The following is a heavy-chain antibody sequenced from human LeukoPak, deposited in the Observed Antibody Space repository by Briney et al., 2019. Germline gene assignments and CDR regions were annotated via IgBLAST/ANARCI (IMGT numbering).Heavy chain of an antibody. Sequence: GGSLRLSCAASGFTFDDYAMSWVRQAPGKGLEWVSGINWNGGSKGYADSVKGRFTISRDNAKNSLYLQMNSLRAEDTALYHCARGEGWFDPWGQATLVTVCS. V-gene: IGHV3-20*01. D-gene: IGHD1-26*01. CDR3: ARGEGWFDP. CDR2: INWNGGSK. CDR1: GFTFDDYA. J-gene: IGHJ5*02.